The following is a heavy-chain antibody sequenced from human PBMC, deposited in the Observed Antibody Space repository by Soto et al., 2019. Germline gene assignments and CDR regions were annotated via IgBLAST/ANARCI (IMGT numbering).Heavy chain of an antibody. CDR3: ARGSLSYFDY. V-gene: IGHV3-21*01. CDR2: ITSASHM. Sequence: GGSLRLSCVASGFTFISYSINWVRQAPGKGLEWVSSITSASHMYYGDSVKGRFTVSRDNAKNSMYLQMNSLRAEDTAVYYCARGSLSYFDYWGQGTLVTVS. J-gene: IGHJ4*02. D-gene: IGHD3-10*01. CDR1: GFTFISYS.